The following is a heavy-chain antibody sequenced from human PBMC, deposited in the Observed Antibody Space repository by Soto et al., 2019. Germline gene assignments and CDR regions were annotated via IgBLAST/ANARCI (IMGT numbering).Heavy chain of an antibody. J-gene: IGHJ5*01. CDR3: AIMIGDPVLSFDS. CDR1: GGSISSYY. V-gene: IGHV4-59*01. D-gene: IGHD3-10*02. CDR2: IFYSGSP. Sequence: QVQLQESGPGLVKPSETLSLTCTVSGGSISSYYWCWIRQPLGQGLEWIGFIFYSGSPSYNPSLNSPATIPIDTSEYQFAMKLHSVTAADTAVYYCAIMIGDPVLSFDSWGQGTLVAVSS.